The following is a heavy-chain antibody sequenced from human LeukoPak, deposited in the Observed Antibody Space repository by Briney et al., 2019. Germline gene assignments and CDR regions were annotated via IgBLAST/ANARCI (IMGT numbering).Heavy chain of an antibody. CDR3: ARGASYYDSSGYTPKDAFDI. V-gene: IGHV3-21*01. J-gene: IGHJ3*02. CDR1: GFTFSSYS. Sequence: GGALRLSCAASGFTFSSYSMNWVRQAPGKGLEWVSSISSSSSYIYYANSVKGRFNISRDNAKNSLYLQMNSLRAEDTAVYYCARGASYYDSSGYTPKDAFDIWGQGTMVTVSS. D-gene: IGHD3-22*01. CDR2: ISSSSSYI.